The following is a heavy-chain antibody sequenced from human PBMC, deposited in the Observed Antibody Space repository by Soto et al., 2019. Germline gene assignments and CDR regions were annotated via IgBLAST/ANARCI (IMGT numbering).Heavy chain of an antibody. CDR2: ISYDGSNK. Sequence: QVQLVESGGGVVQPGRSLRLSCAASGFTFSSYAMHWVRQAPGKGLEWVAVISYDGSNKYYADSVKGRFTISRDNSKNPVDLEMNSRRAEDTAVYYCARDLRDGYNSYYYYYGKDVGGQGTTVTVSS. CDR1: GFTFSSYA. CDR3: ARDLRDGYNSYYYYYGKDV. V-gene: IGHV3-30*14. D-gene: IGHD1-1*01. J-gene: IGHJ6*02.